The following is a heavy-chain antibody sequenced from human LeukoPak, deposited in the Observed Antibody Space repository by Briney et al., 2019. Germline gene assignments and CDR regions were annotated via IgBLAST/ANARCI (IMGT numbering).Heavy chain of an antibody. CDR3: ARGPVLRYFDWPRRNWSDP. J-gene: IGHJ5*02. CDR1: GFTFTSSA. D-gene: IGHD3-9*01. V-gene: IGHV1-58*01. CDR2: IVVGSGNT. Sequence: SVKVSCKASGFTFTSSAVQWVRQARGQRLEWIGWIVVGSGNTNYAQKFQERVTITRDMSTSTAYMELSSLRSEDTAVYYCARGPVLRYFDWPRRNWSDPWGQGTLVTVSS.